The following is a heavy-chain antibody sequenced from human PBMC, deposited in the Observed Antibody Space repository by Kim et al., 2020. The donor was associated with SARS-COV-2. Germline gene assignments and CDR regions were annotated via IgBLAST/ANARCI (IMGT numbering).Heavy chain of an antibody. CDR2: IRSKADGEAT. Sequence: GGSLRLSCAVARLTFSNDWMSWVRQAPGKGLEWVGRIRSKADGEATEYAAPVKGRFSISRDDSKSTLYLHMNSLHTEDTAVYYCTTDWGEWFDPWGQGTL. CDR3: TTDWGEWFDP. J-gene: IGHJ5*02. CDR1: RLTFSNDW. D-gene: IGHD3-16*01. V-gene: IGHV3-15*01.